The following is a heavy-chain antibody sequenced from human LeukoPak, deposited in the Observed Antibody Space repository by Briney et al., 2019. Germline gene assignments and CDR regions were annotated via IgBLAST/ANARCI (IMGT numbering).Heavy chain of an antibody. CDR1: GFTFRTYW. CDR2: IKQDGNEK. Sequence: GGSLRLSCAASGFTFRTYWMSWVRQAPGKGLEWVANIKQDGNEKYYVDSVKGRFTISRDNSKNSLDLQMNSLRAEDTAVYYCAKDDGWVQYANWGQGTLVTVSS. D-gene: IGHD5-24*01. CDR3: AKDDGWVQYAN. J-gene: IGHJ4*02. V-gene: IGHV3-7*03.